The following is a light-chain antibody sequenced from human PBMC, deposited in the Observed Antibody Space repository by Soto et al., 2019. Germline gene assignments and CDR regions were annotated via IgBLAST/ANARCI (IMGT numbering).Light chain of an antibody. Sequence: DIQMTQSPSSLSASVGDRVSVTCRASQSISTFLNWYQQRPGEAPKLLIYAASSLQSGVPSRFSGSGSGADFTLAIGSLHPEDFATYYCQQSYTTPRTFVQATKV. CDR2: AAS. J-gene: IGKJ1*01. V-gene: IGKV1-39*01. CDR1: QSISTF. CDR3: QQSYTTPRT.